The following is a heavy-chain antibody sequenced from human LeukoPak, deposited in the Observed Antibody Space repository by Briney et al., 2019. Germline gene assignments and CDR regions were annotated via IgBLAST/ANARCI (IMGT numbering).Heavy chain of an antibody. CDR1: GLTFSDYY. CDR2: IGSSGSTI. CDR3: ATIAGPNYYYYYYMDV. V-gene: IGHV3-11*04. D-gene: IGHD2-15*01. Sequence: GGSLRLSCAASGLTFSDYYMSWIRQAPGKGLEWVSYIGSSGSTIYYADSVKGRFTISRDNAKNSLYLQMNSLRAEDTAVYYCATIAGPNYYYYYYMDVWGKGTTVTVSS. J-gene: IGHJ6*03.